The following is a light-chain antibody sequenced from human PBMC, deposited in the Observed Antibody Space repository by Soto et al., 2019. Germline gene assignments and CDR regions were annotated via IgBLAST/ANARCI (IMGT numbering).Light chain of an antibody. V-gene: IGKV1-6*01. CDR1: QGIETD. CDR3: LQEHIYPYT. J-gene: IGKJ2*01. Sequence: AIQMTQSPSSLSASVGDRVTITCRASQGIETDLGWYQQKPGKAPKLLIYSASSLQSGVPSRFTGTGSGTDFTLSTSSLQPEHFATHYCLQEHIYPYTFGQGTKLEI. CDR2: SAS.